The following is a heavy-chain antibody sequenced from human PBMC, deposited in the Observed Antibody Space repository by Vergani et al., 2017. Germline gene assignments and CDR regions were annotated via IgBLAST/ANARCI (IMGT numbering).Heavy chain of an antibody. CDR1: GGTFSSNS. D-gene: IGHD3-22*01. CDR2: IIPIFGTT. J-gene: IGHJ4*02. Sequence: QGQLAQSGAEVKKPGSSVKVFCKASGGTFSSNSISWVRQAPGQGLEWMGRIIPIFGTTSYAQKFQGRVTILADESTSTAYMELSSLRSEDTAVYYCARSSGYYSYYFDFWCQETLVTISS. CDR3: ARSSGYYSYYFDF. V-gene: IGHV1-69*13.